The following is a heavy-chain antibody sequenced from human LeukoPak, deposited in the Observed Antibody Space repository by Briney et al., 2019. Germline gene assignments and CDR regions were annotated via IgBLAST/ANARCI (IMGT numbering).Heavy chain of an antibody. Sequence: GGSLRLSCEDSGLTLSSFAMSWVRQAPGKGREGVSGVGNSGGGRYYADSVQGRFTISRDNSKSTLYLQMTSLRVEDTAIYYCAREGAGDSGRFHSYFDHWGQGILVTVSS. CDR1: GLTLSSFA. J-gene: IGHJ4*02. CDR3: AREGAGDSGRFHSYFDH. V-gene: IGHV3-23*01. CDR2: VGNSGGGR. D-gene: IGHD1-26*01.